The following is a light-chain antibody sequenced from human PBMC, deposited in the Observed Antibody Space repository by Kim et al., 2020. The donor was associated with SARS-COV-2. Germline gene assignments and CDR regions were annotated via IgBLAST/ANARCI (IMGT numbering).Light chain of an antibody. Sequence: GDRVTIPCRASQSISSHLNWYQQKPGKAPKLLIYAASSLQSGVPSRFSGSGSGTDFTLTISSLQPEDFATYYCQQGYSSPQITFGQGTRLEIK. J-gene: IGKJ5*01. CDR3: QQGYSSPQIT. V-gene: IGKV1-39*01. CDR2: AAS. CDR1: QSISSH.